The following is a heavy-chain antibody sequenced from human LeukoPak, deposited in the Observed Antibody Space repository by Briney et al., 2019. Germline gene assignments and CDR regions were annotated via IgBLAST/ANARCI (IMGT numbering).Heavy chain of an antibody. D-gene: IGHD6-13*01. J-gene: IGHJ4*02. Sequence: SETLSLTCTVSGGSISSYYWSWIRQPPGKGLEWIGYISYSGTTNYNPSLNSRVTISLDTSKNQFSLKLSSVTAADTAVYYCAIQTGQQLPSLYWGQGTLVTVSS. CDR1: GGSISSYY. CDR3: AIQTGQQLPSLY. CDR2: ISYSGTT. V-gene: IGHV4-59*08.